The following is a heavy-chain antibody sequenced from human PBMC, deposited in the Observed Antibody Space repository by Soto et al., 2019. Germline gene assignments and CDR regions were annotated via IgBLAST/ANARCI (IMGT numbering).Heavy chain of an antibody. CDR1: GGTFSSYA. V-gene: IGHV1-69*12. CDR3: VRVVAIPGYPDN. Sequence: QVQLVQSGAEVRQPASSVKVSCKTSGGTFSSYAISWVRQAPGQGLEWMGGIVPIVDTSTYAQKFQGRVTITADESTSTVYMELSSLRSDDTAVYYCVRVVAIPGYPDNGGQRTLVTVSS. J-gene: IGHJ4*02. D-gene: IGHD5-12*01. CDR2: IVPIVDTS.